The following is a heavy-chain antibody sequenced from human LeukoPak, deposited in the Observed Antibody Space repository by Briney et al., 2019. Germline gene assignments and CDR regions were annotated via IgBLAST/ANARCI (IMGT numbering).Heavy chain of an antibody. V-gene: IGHV4-39*07. J-gene: IGHJ5*02. CDR3: ARDSEAAAGHGPNWFDP. CDR1: GGSISSSSYY. D-gene: IGHD6-13*01. CDR2: IYYSGST. Sequence: SETLSLTCTVSGGSISSSSYYWGWIRQPPGKGLEWIGSIYYSGSTCYNPSLKSRVTISVDTSKNQFSLKLSSVTAADTAVYYCARDSEAAAGHGPNWFDPWGQGTLVTVSS.